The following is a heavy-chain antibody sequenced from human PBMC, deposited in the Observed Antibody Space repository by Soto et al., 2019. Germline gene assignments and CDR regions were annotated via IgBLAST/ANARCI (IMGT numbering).Heavy chain of an antibody. J-gene: IGHJ6*03. CDR1: GYTFTSYD. D-gene: IGHD2-2*01. CDR2: MNPNSGNT. V-gene: IGHV1-8*01. Sequence: ASVKVSCKASGYTFTSYDINWVRQATGQGLEWMGWMNPNSGNTGYAQKFQGRVTMTRNTSISTAYMELSSLRSEDTAMYYCARKYCSSTSCYQYYYYMDVWGKGTTVTVSS. CDR3: ARKYCSSTSCYQYYYYMDV.